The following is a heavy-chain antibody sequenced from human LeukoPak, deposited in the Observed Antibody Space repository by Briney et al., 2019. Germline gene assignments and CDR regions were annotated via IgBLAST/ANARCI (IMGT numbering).Heavy chain of an antibody. D-gene: IGHD3-9*01. CDR2: INHSGST. CDR3: ARAGSYYDILTGSSAFDI. V-gene: IGHV4-39*07. CDR1: GGSIRSSNYY. J-gene: IGHJ3*02. Sequence: PSETLSLTCIVSGGSIRSSNYYWGWIRQPPGKGLEWIGEINHSGSTNYNPSLKSRVTISVDTSKNQFSLKLSSVTAADTAVYYCARAGSYYDILTGSSAFDIWGQGTMVTVSS.